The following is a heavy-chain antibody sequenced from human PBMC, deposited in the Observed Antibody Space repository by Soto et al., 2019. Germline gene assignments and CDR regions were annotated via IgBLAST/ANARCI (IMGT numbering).Heavy chain of an antibody. Sequence: GASVKVSCKASGFSFTGYYIHWLRQAPGQGLEWMGWINAHSGGTEYAQKFQGRVTMTRNTSISTAFLELSGLRSDDTAVYFCARGIKGLPPSAFDVWGPGTGVTVSS. J-gene: IGHJ3*01. CDR2: INAHSGGT. V-gene: IGHV1-2*02. D-gene: IGHD5-12*01. CDR3: ARGIKGLPPSAFDV. CDR1: GFSFTGYY.